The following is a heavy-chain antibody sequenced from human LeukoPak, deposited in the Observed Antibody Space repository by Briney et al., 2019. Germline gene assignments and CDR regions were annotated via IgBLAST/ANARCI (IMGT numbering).Heavy chain of an antibody. D-gene: IGHD2-21*02. CDR1: GFTFSGYG. CDR3: ARDWARGDSYYVDY. Sequence: GGSLRLSCAASGFTFSGYGMHWVRQAPGKGLECVALISNDGSNKDYADSVKGRFTISRDNSKNTLYLQMDSQRAEDTAVYYCARDWARGDSYYVDYWGQGNLVTVSS. V-gene: IGHV3-30*03. CDR2: ISNDGSNK. J-gene: IGHJ4*02.